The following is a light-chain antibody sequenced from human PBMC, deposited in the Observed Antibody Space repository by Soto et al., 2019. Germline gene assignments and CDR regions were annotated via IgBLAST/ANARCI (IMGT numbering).Light chain of an antibody. Sequence: QSDLTQPASVSGSPGQSITISCTGTSSDVGSYNLVSWYQQHPGKAPKLMIYEGSKRPSGVSNRFSGSKSGNTASLTISGLQAEDEADYYCCSYAGSRVFGGGTQLTVL. CDR2: EGS. CDR1: SSDVGSYNL. CDR3: CSYAGSRV. V-gene: IGLV2-23*01. J-gene: IGLJ7*01.